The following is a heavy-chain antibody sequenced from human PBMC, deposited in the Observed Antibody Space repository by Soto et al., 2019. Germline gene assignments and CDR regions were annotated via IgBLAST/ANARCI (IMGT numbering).Heavy chain of an antibody. CDR3: ASHASGSYRFYGMDV. D-gene: IGHD3-10*01. Sequence: GGSLRLSCAASGFTFSSYAMSWVRQAPGKGLEWVSTISGYGDNTYYADSVKGRFTISRDNSKKRLYLQMNSLRAEDTAIYYCASHASGSYRFYGMDVWGQGTTVTVSS. CDR2: ISGYGDNT. V-gene: IGHV3-23*01. CDR1: GFTFSSYA. J-gene: IGHJ6*02.